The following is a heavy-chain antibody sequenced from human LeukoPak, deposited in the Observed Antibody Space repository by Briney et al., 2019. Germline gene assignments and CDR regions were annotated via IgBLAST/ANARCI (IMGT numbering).Heavy chain of an antibody. CDR3: AKTLTTVTILDAFDI. CDR2: IKQDGSAK. Sequence: GGSLRLSCAASGFTFSSYAMSWVRQAPGKGLEWVANIKQDGSAKPYVDSVKGRFTISRDNAKNSLFLQMNSLRAEDMAVYYCAKTLTTVTILDAFDIWGQGTMVTVSS. J-gene: IGHJ3*02. CDR1: GFTFSSYA. D-gene: IGHD4-17*01. V-gene: IGHV3-7*03.